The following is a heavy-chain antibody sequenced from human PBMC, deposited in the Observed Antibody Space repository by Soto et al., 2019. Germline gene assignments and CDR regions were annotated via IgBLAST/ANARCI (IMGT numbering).Heavy chain of an antibody. J-gene: IGHJ4*02. CDR3: ARDRAPNDYGTN. CDR1: GGSISSGDYY. CDR2: IYYSGST. V-gene: IGHV4-30-4*01. D-gene: IGHD4-17*01. Sequence: PSSPLSLTFTVSGGSISSGDYYWSWILQPPGKGLEWIGYIYYSGSTYYNPSLKSRVTISVDTSKNQFSLKLSSVTAADTAVYYCARDRAPNDYGTNWGQGTLVTVSS.